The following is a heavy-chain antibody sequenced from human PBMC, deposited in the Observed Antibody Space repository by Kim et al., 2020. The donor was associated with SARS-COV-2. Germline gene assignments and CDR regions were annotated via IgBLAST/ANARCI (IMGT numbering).Heavy chain of an antibody. CDR2: IYYSGST. CDR1: GGSISSYY. D-gene: IGHD3-10*01. V-gene: IGHV4-59*13. J-gene: IGHJ6*02. CDR3: ARENWDYGSGYYYYYGMDV. Sequence: SETLSLTCTVSGGSISSYYWSWIRQPPGKGLESIGYIYYSGSTNYNPSLKSRVTISVDTSKNQFSLKLSSVTAADTAVYYCARENWDYGSGYYYYYGMDVWGQGTTVTVSS.